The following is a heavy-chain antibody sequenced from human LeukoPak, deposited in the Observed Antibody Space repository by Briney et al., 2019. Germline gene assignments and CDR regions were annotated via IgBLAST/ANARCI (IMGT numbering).Heavy chain of an antibody. D-gene: IGHD5-18*01. J-gene: IGHJ4*02. CDR1: GFTFSSYA. Sequence: GGSLRLSCAASGFTFSSYAMNWVRQAPGKGLDWVSYISSSGSTIYSEDSVKGRFTISRDNAKNSLYLQMYSLRAEDTAVYYCAREGGGYSYGSFDSWGQGTLVTVSS. CDR3: AREGGGYSYGSFDS. CDR2: ISSSGSTI. V-gene: IGHV3-48*03.